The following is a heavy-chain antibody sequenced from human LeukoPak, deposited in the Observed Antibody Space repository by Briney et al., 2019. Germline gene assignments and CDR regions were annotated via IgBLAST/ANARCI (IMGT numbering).Heavy chain of an antibody. V-gene: IGHV1-69*05. J-gene: IGHJ4*02. Sequence: SVKVSCKASGGTFSSYAISWVRQAPGQGLEWMGRIIPIFGTANYAQKFQGRVTITTDESTSTAYMELSSLRSEDTAVYYCARVRDGYNSYYFDHWGQGTLVTVSS. CDR1: GGTFSSYA. CDR2: IIPIFGTA. CDR3: ARVRDGYNSYYFDH. D-gene: IGHD5-24*01.